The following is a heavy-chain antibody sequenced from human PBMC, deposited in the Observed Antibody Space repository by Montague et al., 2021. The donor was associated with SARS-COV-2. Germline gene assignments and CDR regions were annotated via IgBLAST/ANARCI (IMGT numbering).Heavy chain of an antibody. CDR2: IYYSGST. Sequence: SETLSLTCTVSGGSISSSSYYWGWIRQPPGKGLEWIGSIYYSGSTYYNPCLKSRDTISVDTSKNQFSLKLSSVTAADTAVNYCARVGRQQLVRLSGMDVWGQGTTVTVSS. CDR1: GGSISSSSYY. CDR3: ARVGRQQLVRLSGMDV. D-gene: IGHD6-13*01. J-gene: IGHJ6*02. V-gene: IGHV4-39*07.